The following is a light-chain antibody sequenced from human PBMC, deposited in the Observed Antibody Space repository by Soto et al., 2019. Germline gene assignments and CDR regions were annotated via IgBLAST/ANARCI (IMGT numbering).Light chain of an antibody. CDR1: ISDIGGYSY. J-gene: IGLJ2*01. V-gene: IGLV2-14*01. CDR3: SSYTVSSTRL. CDR2: DVN. Sequence: QSALTQPASVSGSPGQSITISCTGSISDIGGYSYVSWYQQHPGKAPKLMIYDVNNRPSGVSNRFSGSKSGNTASLTISGLRAEDEADYYCSSYTVSSTRLFGGGTKVTVL.